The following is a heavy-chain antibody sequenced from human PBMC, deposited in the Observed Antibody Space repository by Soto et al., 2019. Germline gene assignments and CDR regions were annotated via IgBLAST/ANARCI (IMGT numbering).Heavy chain of an antibody. J-gene: IGHJ6*02. CDR3: AIEMATISDYYGMDV. CDR1: GYSFTSYW. Sequence: GEPLKISCKGSGYSFTSYWISWVRQMPGKGLEWMGRIDPSDSYTNYSPSFQGHVTISADKSISTAYLQWSSLKASDTAMYYCAIEMATISDYYGMDVWGQGTTVTVSS. D-gene: IGHD5-12*01. CDR2: IDPSDSYT. V-gene: IGHV5-10-1*01.